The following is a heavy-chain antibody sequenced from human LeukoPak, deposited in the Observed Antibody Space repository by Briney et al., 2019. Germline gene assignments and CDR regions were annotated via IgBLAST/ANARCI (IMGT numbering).Heavy chain of an antibody. CDR2: ISSSSSYI. CDR1: GGTFSSYS. D-gene: IGHD2-2*03. V-gene: IGHV3-21*04. J-gene: IGHJ4*02. CDR3: ARDGSTLLKAGVCY. Sequence: SCEASGGTFSSYSMNWVRQAPGKGLEWVSSISSSSSYIYYADSVKGRFTISRDNAKNSLYLQMNSLRAEDTAVYYCARDGSTLLKAGVCYWGQGTLVTVSS.